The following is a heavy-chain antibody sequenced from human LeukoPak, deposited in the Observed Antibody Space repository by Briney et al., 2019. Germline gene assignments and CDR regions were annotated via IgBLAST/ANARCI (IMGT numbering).Heavy chain of an antibody. J-gene: IGHJ5*02. Sequence: GASVTVSCKASGYTFTNYAMHWVRQAPGQGLEWMGWINGGSGHTKYSQKFQGRVTITRDTSASTAYMELSSLTPEDTAVYYCARGPATVAWFDPWGQGTLITVSS. CDR3: ARGPATVAWFDP. V-gene: IGHV1-3*01. CDR1: GYTFTNYA. D-gene: IGHD2-15*01. CDR2: INGGSGHT.